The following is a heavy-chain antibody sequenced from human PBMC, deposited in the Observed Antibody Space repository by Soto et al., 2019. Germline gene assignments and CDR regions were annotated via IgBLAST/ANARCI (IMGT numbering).Heavy chain of an antibody. J-gene: IGHJ4*02. CDR1: GFT. Sequence: EVQLVESGGGLVKPGGSLRLSCAASGFTMNWVRQAPGKGLEWVSSISASSTYIYYADSLKGRFTISRDNAYNSLYLQMNSLRAEDTAVYYCARGWLRDPWMYWGQGTLVTVSS. D-gene: IGHD5-12*01. V-gene: IGHV3-21*01. CDR3: ARGWLRDPWMY. CDR2: ISASSTYI.